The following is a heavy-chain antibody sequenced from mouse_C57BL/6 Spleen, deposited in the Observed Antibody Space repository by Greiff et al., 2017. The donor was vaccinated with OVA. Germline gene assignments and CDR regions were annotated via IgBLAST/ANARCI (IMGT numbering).Heavy chain of an antibody. V-gene: IGHV1-82*01. CDR3: ARGDEVTTDYLDY. Sequence: LQQSGPELVKPGASVKISCKASGYAFTSYWMNWVKQRPGKGLEWIGRIYPGDGDTNYNGKFKGKATLTADKSSSTAYMQLSSLTSEDSAVYYCARGDEVTTDYLDYWGQGTTLTVSS. CDR2: IYPGDGDT. CDR1: GYAFTSYW. D-gene: IGHD2-2*01. J-gene: IGHJ2*01.